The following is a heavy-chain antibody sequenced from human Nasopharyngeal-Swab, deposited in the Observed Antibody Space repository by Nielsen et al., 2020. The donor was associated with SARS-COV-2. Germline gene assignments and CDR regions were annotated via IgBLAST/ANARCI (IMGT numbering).Heavy chain of an antibody. Sequence: ASVKVSCKASGYSFTSYVLHWVRQAPGQRPEWMAWINTDNGDTRYSPKFQGRVIVTRDTSATTGYMGLSSLTSEDTAMYYCVRDDGGSYLLDYWGQGTLVTVSS. J-gene: IGHJ4*02. V-gene: IGHV1-3*04. D-gene: IGHD1-26*01. CDR1: GYSFTSYV. CDR2: INTDNGDT. CDR3: VRDDGGSYLLDY.